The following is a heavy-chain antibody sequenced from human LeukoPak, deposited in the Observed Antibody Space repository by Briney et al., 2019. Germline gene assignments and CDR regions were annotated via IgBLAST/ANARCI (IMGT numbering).Heavy chain of an antibody. D-gene: IGHD3-3*01. J-gene: IGHJ4*02. V-gene: IGHV4-34*01. Sequence: GSLRLSCAASGFTFSIYAMRWIRQPPGKGLEWIGEINHSGSTNYNPSLKSRVTISVDTSKNQFSLKLSSVTAADTAVYYCARRPNFWSGYYRPFDYWGQGTLVTVSS. CDR2: INHSGST. CDR3: ARRPNFWSGYYRPFDY. CDR1: GFTFSIYA.